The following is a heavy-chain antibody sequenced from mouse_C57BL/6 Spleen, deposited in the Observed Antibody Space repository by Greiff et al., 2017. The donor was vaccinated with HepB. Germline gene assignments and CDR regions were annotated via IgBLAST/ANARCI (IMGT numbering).Heavy chain of an antibody. Sequence: EVMLVESGGGLVKPGGSLKLSCAASGFTFSDYGMHWVRQAPEKGLEWVAYISSGSSTIYYADTVKGRFTISRDNAKNTLFLQMTSLRSEDTAMYYCARPGEDWYFDVWGTGTTVTVSS. CDR2: ISSGSSTI. CDR1: GFTFSDYG. J-gene: IGHJ1*03. CDR3: ARPGEDWYFDV. V-gene: IGHV5-17*01.